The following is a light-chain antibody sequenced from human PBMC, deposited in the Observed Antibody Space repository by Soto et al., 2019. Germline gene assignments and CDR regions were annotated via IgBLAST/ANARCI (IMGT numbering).Light chain of an antibody. CDR2: AAS. J-gene: IGKJ1*01. V-gene: IGKV1-39*01. Sequence: IQMTQSPYTLSASVGDRSTIICRASQSINSWLAWYQQKPGKAPKLLIYAASSLQSGVPSRFSGSGSGTDVTLTISSLQTEDFATYYCQQSYSTPVTFGQGTKVDIK. CDR3: QQSYSTPVT. CDR1: QSINSW.